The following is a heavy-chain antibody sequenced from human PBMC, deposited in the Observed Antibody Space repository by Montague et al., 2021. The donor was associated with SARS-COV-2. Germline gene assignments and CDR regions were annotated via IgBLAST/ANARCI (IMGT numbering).Heavy chain of an antibody. CDR1: GGSFSDYY. CDR3: ARERQGNYFHYYGLDV. J-gene: IGHJ6*02. CDR2: INHSGST. D-gene: IGHD1-1*01. Sequence: SETRSLTCAVYGGSFSDYYWSWIRQPPGKGLEWMGEINHSGSTGXNPSLKSRVTISVDTAKNQFSLRLTSVTAADTAVYYCARERQGNYFHYYGLDVWGQGTTVTVSS. V-gene: IGHV4-34*01.